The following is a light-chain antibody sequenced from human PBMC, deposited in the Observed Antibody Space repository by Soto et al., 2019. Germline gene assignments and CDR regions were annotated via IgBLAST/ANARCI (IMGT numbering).Light chain of an antibody. CDR3: PQYKSYWM. Sequence: DIQMTQSPATLSASVGDSVTITCRASRSITNWLAWYQVKPGKAPKLLIHEASNLHSGVSSRFTGRGYGTDFTLTITSLQPEDFAIYYCPQYKSYWMFGQGTRVDLK. J-gene: IGKJ1*01. V-gene: IGKV1-5*03. CDR1: RSITNW. CDR2: EAS.